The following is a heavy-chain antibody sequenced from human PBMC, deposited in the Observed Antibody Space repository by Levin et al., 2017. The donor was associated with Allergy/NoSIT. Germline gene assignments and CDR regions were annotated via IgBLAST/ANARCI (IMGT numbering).Heavy chain of an antibody. CDR3: ARVRAHVAGDAFDI. Sequence: PGGSLRLSCAASGFTFSDYYMSWIRQAPGKGLEWVSYISSSGSTKYYADSVKGRFTISRDNAKNSLYLQMNSLRAEDTAVYYCARVRAHVAGDAFDIWGQGTMVTVSS. J-gene: IGHJ3*02. V-gene: IGHV3-11*01. D-gene: IGHD2-15*01. CDR2: ISSSGSTK. CDR1: GFTFSDYY.